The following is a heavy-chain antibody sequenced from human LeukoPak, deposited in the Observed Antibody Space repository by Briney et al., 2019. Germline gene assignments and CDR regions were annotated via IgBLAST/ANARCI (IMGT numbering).Heavy chain of an antibody. CDR2: IQYDGSYK. CDR1: GFTFNNYG. J-gene: IGHJ4*02. V-gene: IGHV3-30*02. CDR3: AKGSELIFY. Sequence: GVSLRLSCAVSGFTFNNYGMHWVRQAPGKGLEWVAFIQYDGSYKYYADSVKGRFTISRDTSKNTLYLQMNSLRPEDTAVYYCAKGSELIFYWGQGTLVTVSS. D-gene: IGHD3-9*01.